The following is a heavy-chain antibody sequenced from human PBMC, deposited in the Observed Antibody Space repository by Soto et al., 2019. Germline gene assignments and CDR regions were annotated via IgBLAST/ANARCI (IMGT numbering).Heavy chain of an antibody. D-gene: IGHD2-2*01. V-gene: IGHV3-23*01. CDR2: ISGSGGST. CDR3: AKDEYCSSTSCYAFDY. Sequence: EVQLLESGGGLVQPGGSLRLSCAASGFTFSSYAMSWVRQAPGKGLEWVSAISGSGGSTYYADSVKGRFTISRDNSKNTLYLQMNSLRAEDTAVYYCAKDEYCSSTSCYAFDYWGQGTLVTVSP. CDR1: GFTFSSYA. J-gene: IGHJ4*02.